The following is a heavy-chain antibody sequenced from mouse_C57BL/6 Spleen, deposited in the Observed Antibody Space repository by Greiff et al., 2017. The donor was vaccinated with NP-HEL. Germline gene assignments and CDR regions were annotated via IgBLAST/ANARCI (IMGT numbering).Heavy chain of an antibody. Sequence: QVHVKQPGAELVMPGASVKLSCKASGYTFTSYWMHWVKQRPGQGLEWIGEIDPSDSYTNYNQKFKGKSTLTVDKSSSTAYMQLSSLTSEDSAVYYCARGYGNYVAYWGQGTLVTVSA. CDR1: GYTFTSYW. CDR2: IDPSDSYT. J-gene: IGHJ3*01. CDR3: ARGYGNYVAY. V-gene: IGHV1-69*01. D-gene: IGHD2-1*01.